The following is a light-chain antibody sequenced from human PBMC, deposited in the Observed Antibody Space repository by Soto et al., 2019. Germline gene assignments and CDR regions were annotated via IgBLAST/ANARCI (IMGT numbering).Light chain of an antibody. Sequence: QSALTQPRSVSGSPGHSVTISCTGTSGDVGAYNYVSWYQHHPGKAPKLILYDVTKRPSGVPNRFSGSKSDNTASLTVSGLQAEDEADYFCCSYAGSLYVIFGGGTQLTVL. V-gene: IGLV2-11*01. J-gene: IGLJ2*01. CDR3: CSYAGSLYVI. CDR2: DVT. CDR1: SGDVGAYNY.